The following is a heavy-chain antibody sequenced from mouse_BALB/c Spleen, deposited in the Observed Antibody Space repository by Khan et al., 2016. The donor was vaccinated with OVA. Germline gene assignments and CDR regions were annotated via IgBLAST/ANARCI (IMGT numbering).Heavy chain of an antibody. J-gene: IGHJ4*01. CDR2: IDPATGNT. D-gene: IGHD1-2*01. V-gene: IGHV14-3*02. CDR3: ARTEIHYYGSYAMDY. CDR1: GFNIKDTY. Sequence: VQLQQSGAELVKPGASVKLSCTASGFNIKDTYMHWVKQRPEQGLEWIGRIDPATGNTKYDPKFQGKATIIADTSSNTAYLHLSSLTSEDTAVYYCARTEIHYYGSYAMDYWGQGTSVTVSS.